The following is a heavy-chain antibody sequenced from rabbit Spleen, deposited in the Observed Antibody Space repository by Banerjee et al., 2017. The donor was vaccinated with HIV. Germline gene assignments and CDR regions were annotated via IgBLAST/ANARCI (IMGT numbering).Heavy chain of an antibody. J-gene: IGHJ6*01. Sequence: QSLEESGGDLVKPGASLTLTCIASGVSFSGDSYMCWVRQAPGKGLEWIACIDTGSSGFTYFANWAKGRFTISKTSSTTVTLQMTSLTAADTATYFCARDTSSSFSSYGMDLWGPGTLVT. D-gene: IGHD1-1*01. CDR2: IDTGSSGFT. CDR3: ARDTSSSFSSYGMDL. V-gene: IGHV1S40*01. CDR1: GVSFSGDSY.